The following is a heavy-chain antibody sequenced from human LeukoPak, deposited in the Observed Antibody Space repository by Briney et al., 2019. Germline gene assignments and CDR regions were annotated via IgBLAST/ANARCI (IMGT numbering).Heavy chain of an antibody. CDR3: ARLVRYNYYDSSGYYYFDY. Sequence: SETLSLTCSVSGGSIRSTTYYWGWIRQPPGKGLEWIGSIYYSGSTYYNPSLKSRVTISVGTSKNQFSLKLSSVTAADTAVYYCARLVRYNYYDSSGYYYFDYWGQGTLVTVSS. D-gene: IGHD3-22*01. J-gene: IGHJ4*02. V-gene: IGHV4-39*01. CDR1: GGSIRSTTYY. CDR2: IYYSGST.